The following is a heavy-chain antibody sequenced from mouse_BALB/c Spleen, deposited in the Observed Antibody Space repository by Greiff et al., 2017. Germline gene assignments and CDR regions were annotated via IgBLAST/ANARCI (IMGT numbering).Heavy chain of an antibody. Sequence: EVMLVESGGGLVKPGGSLKLSCAASGFTFSDYYMYWVRQTPEKRLEWVATISDGGSYTYYPDRVTGRFTISRDNAKNNLYLQMSSLKSEDTAMYYCARGILDRYDVYYARDDWGQGTSVTGTS. J-gene: IGHJ4*01. D-gene: IGHD2-14*01. V-gene: IGHV5-4*02. CDR1: GFTFSDYY. CDR2: ISDGGSYT. CDR3: ARGILDRYDVYYARDD.